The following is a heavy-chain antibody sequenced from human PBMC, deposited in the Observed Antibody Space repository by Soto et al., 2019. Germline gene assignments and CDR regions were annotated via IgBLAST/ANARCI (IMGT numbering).Heavy chain of an antibody. D-gene: IGHD2-15*01. Sequence: GGSLRLSCAASGFTFSSYGMHWVRQAPGKGLEWVSVIRGSGGSTYYADSVKGRFTISRDNSKNTLYLQMNSLRAEDTAVYYCAGEGPVVVVAATPLYWGQGTLVTVSS. V-gene: IGHV3-23*01. J-gene: IGHJ4*02. CDR1: GFTFSSYG. CDR3: AGEGPVVVVAATPLY. CDR2: IRGSGGST.